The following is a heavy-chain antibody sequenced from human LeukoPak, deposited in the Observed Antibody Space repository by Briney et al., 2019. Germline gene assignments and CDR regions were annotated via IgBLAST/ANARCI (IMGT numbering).Heavy chain of an antibody. J-gene: IGHJ4*02. CDR2: ISSSGSTI. CDR3: ARDFNYYDRAFDY. Sequence: TGGSLRLSCAASGFTFSDYYMSWIRQAPGKGLEWVSYISSSGSTIYYADSVKGRFTISRDNAKNSLYLQMNSLRAEDTAVYYCARDFNYYDRAFDYWGQGTLVTVSS. CDR1: GFTFSDYY. D-gene: IGHD3-22*01. V-gene: IGHV3-11*04.